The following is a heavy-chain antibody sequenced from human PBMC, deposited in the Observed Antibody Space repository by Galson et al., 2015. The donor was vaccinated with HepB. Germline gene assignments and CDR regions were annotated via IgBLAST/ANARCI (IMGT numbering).Heavy chain of an antibody. CDR1: GFAFSTYA. V-gene: IGHV3-23*01. CDR2: LSGNGYKT. J-gene: IGHJ4*02. CDR3: ARDPFAYSGGH. Sequence: SLRLSCAASGFAFSTYAMSWVRQAPGKGLEWVSALSGNGYKTYSADSVRGRFTISRDNSKNTLYLQMNSLRAEDTAVYYCARDPFAYSGGHWGQGTLVTVSS. D-gene: IGHD2-15*01.